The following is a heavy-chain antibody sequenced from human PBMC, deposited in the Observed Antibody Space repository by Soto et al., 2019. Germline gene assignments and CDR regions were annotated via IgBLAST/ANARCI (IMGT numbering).Heavy chain of an antibody. J-gene: IGHJ4*02. V-gene: IGHV4-34*01. Sequence: QVQLQQWGAGLLKPSETLFLTCTVSGGSFSGYFWTWIRQPPGKGLEWLAEINHSGITNYNPSVESRVSMAVDTSKNQFSLRLYSVTAADTAVYYCVRGPYNYNSRYFDYWGQGTLVTLSS. CDR3: VRGPYNYNSRYFDY. D-gene: IGHD3-22*01. CDR2: INHSGIT. CDR1: GGSFSGYF.